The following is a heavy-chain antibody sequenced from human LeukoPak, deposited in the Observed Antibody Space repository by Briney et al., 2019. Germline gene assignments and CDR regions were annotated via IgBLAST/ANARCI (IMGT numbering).Heavy chain of an antibody. J-gene: IGHJ4*02. V-gene: IGHV4-39*07. CDR3: AREYGSGTYYNFDY. D-gene: IGHD3-10*01. CDR1: GGSISSSSYY. Sequence: PSETLSLTCTASGGSISSSSYYWGWIRQPPGTGLEWIGNISYSGSTKYNPSLKSRVTISVDTSKNQFSLKLSSVTAADTAVYYCAREYGSGTYYNFDYWGQGTLVTVSS. CDR2: ISYSGST.